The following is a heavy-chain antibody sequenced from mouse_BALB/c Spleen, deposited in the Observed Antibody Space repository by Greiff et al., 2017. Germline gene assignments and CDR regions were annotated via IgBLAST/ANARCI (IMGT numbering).Heavy chain of an antibody. J-gene: IGHJ3*01. Sequence: EVMLVESGGGLVQPGGSLRLSCATSGFTFTDYYMSWVRQPPGKALEWLGFIRNKANGYTTEYSASVKGRFTISRDNSQSILYLQMNTLRAEDSATYYCARDLGGAWFAYWGQGTLVTVSA. CDR2: IRNKANGYTT. V-gene: IGHV7-3*02. CDR3: ARDLGGAWFAY. CDR1: GFTFTDYY.